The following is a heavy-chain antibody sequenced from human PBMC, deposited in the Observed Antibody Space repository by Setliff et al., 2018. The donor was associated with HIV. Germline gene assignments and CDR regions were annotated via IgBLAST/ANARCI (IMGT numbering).Heavy chain of an antibody. CDR3: ARVGSYWTQFDY. Sequence: ASVKVSCKASGHTFSNSDIHWVRRATGQGLEWMGWMNPNTGVAGYALKFQGRVTMTRDTSISTAYMELSSLTSEDTAVYWCARVGSYWTQFDYWGQGTLVTVSS. V-gene: IGHV1-8*01. CDR2: MNPNTGVA. D-gene: IGHD2-15*01. CDR1: GHTFSNSD. J-gene: IGHJ4*01.